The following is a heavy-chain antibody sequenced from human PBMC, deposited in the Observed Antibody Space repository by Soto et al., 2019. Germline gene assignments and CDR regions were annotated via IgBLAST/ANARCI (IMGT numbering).Heavy chain of an antibody. J-gene: IGHJ6*02. CDR3: ARVGVTAIYYYGMDV. V-gene: IGHV3-48*02. D-gene: IGHD2-21*02. CDR1: GFTFRSYS. Sequence: VGSLRLSCAVSGFTFRSYSMNWVRQAPGKGLEWVSYISSSSSTIYYADSVKGRFTISRDNAKNSLYLQMNSLGDEDTAVYYCARVGVTAIYYYGMDVWGQGTTVTVSS. CDR2: ISSSSSTI.